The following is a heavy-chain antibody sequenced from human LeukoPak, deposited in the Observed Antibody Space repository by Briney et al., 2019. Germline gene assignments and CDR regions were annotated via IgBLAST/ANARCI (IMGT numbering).Heavy chain of an antibody. CDR1: VGSFSGDY. V-gene: IGHV4-34*01. CDR2: INHSGST. Sequence: ETLSLTCAVYVGSFSGDYWSWIRQPPGTGLKWIGEINHSGSTNYNPSLKSRVTISVDTSKNQFSLKLSSATAADTAVYYCARGQDSSGWFGTLNYWGQGTLVTVSS. J-gene: IGHJ4*02. CDR3: ARGQDSSGWFGTLNY. D-gene: IGHD6-19*01.